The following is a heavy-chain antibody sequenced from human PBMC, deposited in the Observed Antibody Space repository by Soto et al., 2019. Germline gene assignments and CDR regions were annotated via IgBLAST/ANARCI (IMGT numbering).Heavy chain of an antibody. CDR1: GFTFSSYA. J-gene: IGHJ3*02. CDR2: ISGSGGST. V-gene: IGHV3-23*01. D-gene: IGHD6-13*01. CDR3: AKHLAAAGTGDDAFDI. Sequence: GGSLRLSCAASGFTFSSYAMSWVRQAPGKGLEWVSAISGSGGSTYYADSVKGRFTISRDNSKNTLYLQMNSLRAEDTAVYYCAKHLAAAGTGDDAFDIWGQGTMVTVSS.